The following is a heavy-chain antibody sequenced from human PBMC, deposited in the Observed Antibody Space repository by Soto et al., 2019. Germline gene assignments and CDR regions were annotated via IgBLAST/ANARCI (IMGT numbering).Heavy chain of an antibody. CDR1: GFTFTSYW. J-gene: IGHJ4*02. D-gene: IGHD3-10*01. CDR3: ARLSGDYGSGSYYSYYFDY. CDR2: IDRSDSYT. Sequence: GESLKISCKGSGFTFTSYWISWVRQMPGKGLEWMGRIDRSDSYTNYSPSFQGHVTISADKSISTAYLQWSSLKASDTAMYYCARLSGDYGSGSYYSYYFDYWGQATLVTVSS. V-gene: IGHV5-10-1*01.